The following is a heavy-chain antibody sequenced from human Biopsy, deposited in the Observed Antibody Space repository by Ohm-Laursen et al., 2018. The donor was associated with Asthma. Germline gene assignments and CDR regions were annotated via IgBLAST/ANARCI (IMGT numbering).Heavy chain of an antibody. CDR3: ARVAYYNARRGYYYLFDS. CDR1: GGSISSGGYY. V-gene: IGHV4-31*03. CDR2: IYDSGST. Sequence: TLSLTCSFSGGSISSGGYYWSWIRQHPGKGLEWIGYIYDSGSTYYNPSLKSRLTIAVDPSKTQFSLNLNSVTAADTAVYFCARVAYYNARRGYYYLFDSWGQGTLVTVSS. D-gene: IGHD3-22*01. J-gene: IGHJ5*01.